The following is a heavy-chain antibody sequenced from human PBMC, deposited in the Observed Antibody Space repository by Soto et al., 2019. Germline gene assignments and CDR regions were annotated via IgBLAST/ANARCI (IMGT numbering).Heavy chain of an antibody. J-gene: IGHJ6*02. D-gene: IGHD6-13*01. CDR2: ISAYNGNT. Sequence: ASVKVSCKASGYTFTSYGISWVRQAPGQGLEWMGWISAYNGNTNYAQKLLGRVTMTTDTSTSTAYMELRSLRSDDTAVYYCARDFGMAAAGTGTTYYYYYGMDVWGQGTTVTVSS. V-gene: IGHV1-18*01. CDR1: GYTFTSYG. CDR3: ARDFGMAAAGTGTTYYYYYGMDV.